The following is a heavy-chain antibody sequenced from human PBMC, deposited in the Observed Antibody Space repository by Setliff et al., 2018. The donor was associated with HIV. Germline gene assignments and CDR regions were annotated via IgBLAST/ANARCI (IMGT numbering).Heavy chain of an antibody. V-gene: IGHV3-23*01. CDR1: GFTFNYHA. CDR2: ISGNGDST. D-gene: IGHD3-16*01. CDR3: AKDYTPTFWEYNWFDV. J-gene: IGHJ5*02. Sequence: GGSLRLSCAASGFTFNYHAMTWVRQAPGKGLEWVSGISGNGDSTFYAHSVKGRFTISRDNSRDTLYLEMNNLRAEDTALYYCAKDYTPTFWEYNWFDVWGQGTQVTVS.